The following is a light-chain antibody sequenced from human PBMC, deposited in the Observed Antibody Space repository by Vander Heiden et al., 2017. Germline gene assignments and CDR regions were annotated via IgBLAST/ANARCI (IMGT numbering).Light chain of an antibody. J-gene: IGLJ1*01. V-gene: IGLV3-1*01. CDR2: EDS. CDR3: QAWDSSTSV. Sequence: SSELTQPPSMSVSPGQTARITCSGDKLGDKYSCWYQQKPGQSPVLVIYEDSKRPSGIPERFSGSNSGNTATLTISGTQALDEADYYCQAWDSSTSVFGTGTKVTVL. CDR1: KLGDKY.